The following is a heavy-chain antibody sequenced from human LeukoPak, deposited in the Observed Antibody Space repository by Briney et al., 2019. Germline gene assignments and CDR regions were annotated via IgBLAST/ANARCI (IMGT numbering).Heavy chain of an antibody. V-gene: IGHV1-2*02. CDR2: INPNSGGT. CDR1: GYTFTGYY. D-gene: IGHD2-15*01. CDR3: ARDLLGYCSGGSCYGNWFDP. J-gene: IGHJ5*02. Sequence: ASVKVSCKASGYTFTGYYMHWVRQAPGQGLEWMGWINPNSGGTNYAQKFQGRVTMTRDTSISTAYMELSRLRSDDTAAYYCARDLLGYCSGGSCYGNWFDPWGQGTLVTVSS.